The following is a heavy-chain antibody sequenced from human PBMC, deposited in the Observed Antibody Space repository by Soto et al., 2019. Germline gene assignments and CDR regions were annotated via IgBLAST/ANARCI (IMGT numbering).Heavy chain of an antibody. CDR3: AREVQVHTPAFVY. CDR2: ISPMFGAA. D-gene: IGHD3-10*01. J-gene: IGHJ4*02. Sequence: QVQLVQSGAEMKKPGSSVKVSCQSSGGTFNTYAMNWVRQAPGQGPEWMGDISPMFGAANYAPKFQGRVTITADESTGTSYMQSSSLTSEDTAIYFCAREVQVHTPAFVYWGQGTRVTVSS. CDR1: GGTFNTYA. V-gene: IGHV1-69*19.